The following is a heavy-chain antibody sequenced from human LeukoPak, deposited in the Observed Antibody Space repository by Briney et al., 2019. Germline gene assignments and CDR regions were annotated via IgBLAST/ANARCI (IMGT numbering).Heavy chain of an antibody. J-gene: IGHJ4*02. D-gene: IGHD6-19*01. Sequence: GGSLKISCKASGYTFTSYWIGWVRQMPGKGLEWMGIIYPGDSHTTYSPSFQGQVTISADKSISTAYLHWSSLKASDTAMYYCARLGPDSGLRDWGQGTLVTVSS. CDR2: IYPGDSHT. CDR1: GYTFTSYW. V-gene: IGHV5-51*01. CDR3: ARLGPDSGLRD.